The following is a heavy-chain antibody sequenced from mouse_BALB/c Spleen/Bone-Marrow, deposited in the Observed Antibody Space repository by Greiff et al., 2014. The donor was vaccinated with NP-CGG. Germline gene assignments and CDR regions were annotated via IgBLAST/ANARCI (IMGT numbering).Heavy chain of an antibody. V-gene: IGHV3-1*02. Sequence: VQLQQSGPDLVKPSQSLSLTCTVTGYSITSGYNWHWIRQFPGNKLEWMGYIHYSGSTDYNPSLKSRISITRDTSKNQFLLQLISVTTEDTATYYCARDYDYPWFAYWGQGTLVTVSA. CDR2: IHYSGST. D-gene: IGHD2-4*01. CDR3: ARDYDYPWFAY. J-gene: IGHJ3*01. CDR1: GYSITSGYN.